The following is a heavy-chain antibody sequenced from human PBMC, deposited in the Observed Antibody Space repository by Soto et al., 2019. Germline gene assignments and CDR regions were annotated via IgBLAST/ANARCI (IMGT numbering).Heavy chain of an antibody. Sequence: PGGSLRLSCAASGFTFDDCAMHWVRQAPGKGLEWVSGISWNSGSIGYADSVKGRFTISRDNAKNSPYLQMNSLRAEDTALYYCAKGHGYYYDSSGYYPNPTFDIWGQGTMVTVSS. CDR1: GFTFDDCA. V-gene: IGHV3-9*01. D-gene: IGHD3-22*01. CDR2: ISWNSGSI. CDR3: AKGHGYYYDSSGYYPNPTFDI. J-gene: IGHJ3*02.